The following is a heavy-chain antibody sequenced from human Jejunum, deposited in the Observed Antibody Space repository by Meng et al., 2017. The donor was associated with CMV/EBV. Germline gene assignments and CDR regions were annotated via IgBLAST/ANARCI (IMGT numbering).Heavy chain of an antibody. CDR1: GFSFSHYE. Sequence: CAVSGFSFSHYEMNWVRQAPGKGLEWVAVISYDGSNKYYADSVKGRFTISRDNSRTTIYLQMNSLRAEDTAVYYCAGGGLGSYYFDYWGQGTLVTVSS. CDR2: ISYDGSNK. J-gene: IGHJ4*02. CDR3: AGGGLGSYYFDY. V-gene: IGHV3-30-3*01. D-gene: IGHD1-26*01.